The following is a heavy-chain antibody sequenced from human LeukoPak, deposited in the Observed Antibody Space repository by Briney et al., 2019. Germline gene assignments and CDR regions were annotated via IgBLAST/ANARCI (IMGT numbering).Heavy chain of an antibody. D-gene: IGHD3-10*01. J-gene: IGHJ5*02. Sequence: PSETLSLTCTVSGGSISSYYWSWIRQPPGKGLEWIGYIFYTGSTNYNPSLKSRVTISVDTSKNLFSLKLTSVTAADTAVYHCARRGDYRFDPWGQGTLVTVSS. CDR2: IFYTGST. CDR3: ARRGDYRFDP. V-gene: IGHV4-59*08. CDR1: GGSISSYY.